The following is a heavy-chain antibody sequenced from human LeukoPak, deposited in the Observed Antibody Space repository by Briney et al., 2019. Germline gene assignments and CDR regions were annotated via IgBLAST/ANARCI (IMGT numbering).Heavy chain of an antibody. CDR2: INTNTGNP. J-gene: IGHJ4*02. CDR3: ARDLYCSSTSCFSDRDY. Sequence: ASVKVSCKASGYTSTSYAMNWVRQAPGQGLEWMGWINTNTGNPTYAQGFTGRFVFSLDTSVSTAYLQISSLKAEDTAVYYCARDLYCSSTSCFSDRDYWGQGTLVTVSS. V-gene: IGHV7-4-1*02. D-gene: IGHD2-2*01. CDR1: GYTSTSYA.